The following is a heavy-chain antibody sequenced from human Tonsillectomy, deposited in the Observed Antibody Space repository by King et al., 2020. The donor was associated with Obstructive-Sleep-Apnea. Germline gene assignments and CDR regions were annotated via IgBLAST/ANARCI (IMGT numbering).Heavy chain of an antibody. J-gene: IGHJ6*02. CDR3: ARVRIGGSGSYTHYHMDV. CDR1: GFTFSRYK. Sequence: VQLVESGGGLVKPGGSLRLSCAASGFTFSRYKMNWVRQAPGKGLEWVSSISGTISDIYYADSVKGRFTISRDNAENSLSLQMNSLRAEDTAVYYCARVRIGGSGSYTHYHMDVWGQGTTVTVSS. D-gene: IGHD3-10*01. CDR2: ISGTISDI. V-gene: IGHV3-21*01.